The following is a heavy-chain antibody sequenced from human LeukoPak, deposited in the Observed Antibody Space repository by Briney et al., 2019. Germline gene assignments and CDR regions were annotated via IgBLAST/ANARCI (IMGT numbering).Heavy chain of an antibody. CDR1: GFTFSDYY. CDR2: ISSSGSTI. V-gene: IGHV3-11*01. Sequence: GGSLRLSCAASGFTFSDYYMSWIRQAPGKGLEWVSYISSSGSTIYYADSVKGRYTISRDNAKNPLYLQMNSLRAEDTAVYYCARSRYSYGYPLFDYWGQGTLVTVSS. CDR3: ARSRYSYGYPLFDY. D-gene: IGHD5-18*01. J-gene: IGHJ4*02.